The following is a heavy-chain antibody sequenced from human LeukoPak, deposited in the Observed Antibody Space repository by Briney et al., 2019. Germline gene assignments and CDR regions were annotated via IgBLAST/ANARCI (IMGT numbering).Heavy chain of an antibody. Sequence: GGSLRLSCAASGFTFSSYAMSWVRQAPGKGLEWVSAISGSGGSTYYADSVKGRFTISRDNSKNTLHLQMNSLRAEDTAVYYCAKDLLAVAGADDAFDIWGQGTMVTVSS. J-gene: IGHJ3*02. V-gene: IGHV3-23*01. CDR3: AKDLLAVAGADDAFDI. CDR1: GFTFSSYA. CDR2: ISGSGGST. D-gene: IGHD6-19*01.